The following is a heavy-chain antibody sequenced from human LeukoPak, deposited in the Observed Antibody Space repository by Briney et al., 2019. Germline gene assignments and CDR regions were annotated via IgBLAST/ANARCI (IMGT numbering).Heavy chain of an antibody. CDR2: IYYDGNT. V-gene: IGHV4-59*01. D-gene: IGHD3-10*01. Sequence: SETLSLTCTVSGGSISGYYWNWIRQPPGGGLEWIGYIYYDGNTNYSPSVKSQVTISVDMSKNQVSLRLSSVTADDTAVYYCARDQGISSDLDAFDIWGQGTMVTVSS. CDR1: GGSISGYY. CDR3: ARDQGISSDLDAFDI. J-gene: IGHJ3*02.